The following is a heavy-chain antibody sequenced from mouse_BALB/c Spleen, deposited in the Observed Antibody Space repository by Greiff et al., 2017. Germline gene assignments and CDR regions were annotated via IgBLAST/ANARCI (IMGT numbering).Heavy chain of an antibody. D-gene: IGHD1-1*01. J-gene: IGHJ3*01. CDR1: GFNFNDYY. V-gene: IGHV14-1*02. Sequence: VQLQQSGAELVRPGALVKLSCKASGFNFNDYYMHWVKQRPEQGLEWIGWIDPENGNTIYDPKFQGKASITADTSSNTASLQLSSLTSEDTAVYYCARNYGNSPWFAYWGQGTLVTVSA. CDR3: ARNYGNSPWFAY. CDR2: IDPENGNT.